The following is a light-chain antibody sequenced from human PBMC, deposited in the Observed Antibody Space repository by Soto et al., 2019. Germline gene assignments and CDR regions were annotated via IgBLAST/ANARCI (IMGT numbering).Light chain of an antibody. CDR3: SSYTSSSTVV. Sequence: QAVVTQPPSVSGAPGQRVTLSCTGSSSNIGAGYNVHWYQKLPGTAPKLLISADSNRPSGVSNRFSASKSGNTASLTISGLQAEDEADYYCSSYTSSSTVVFGGGTKVTVL. CDR2: ADS. CDR1: SSNIGAGYN. V-gene: IGLV1-40*01. J-gene: IGLJ2*01.